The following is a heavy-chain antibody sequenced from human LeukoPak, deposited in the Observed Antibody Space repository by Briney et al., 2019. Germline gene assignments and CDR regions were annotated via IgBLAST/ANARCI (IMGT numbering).Heavy chain of an antibody. V-gene: IGHV3-23*01. D-gene: IGHD3-9*01. CDR3: AKGGDYDILTGYYVSDF. J-gene: IGHJ4*02. Sequence: GASLRLSCAASGFIFRNYAMSWVRQAPGKGLEWVSAITGSGDTTYYADSVKGRFTISRDNSKNTLYVEMNTLRAEDTAVYYRAKGGDYDILTGYYVSDFWGQGTLVTVSS. CDR1: GFIFRNYA. CDR2: ITGSGDTT.